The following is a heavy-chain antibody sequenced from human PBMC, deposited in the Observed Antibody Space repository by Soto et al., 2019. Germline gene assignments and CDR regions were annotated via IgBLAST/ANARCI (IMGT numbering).Heavy chain of an antibody. V-gene: IGHV4-39*01. D-gene: IGHD2-15*01. CDR2: LYYSGNT. Sequence: QLQLQESGPGLVKPSETLSLTYTVSGGSISSFNYFWGWIRQPPGKGLEWIGSLYYSGNTSYNPSLHSRVTISVDTSKKQCTLTLRSVTAADTAVYYCARGGGSTFNWFDPWGQGTLVTVSP. CDR3: ARGGGSTFNWFDP. CDR1: GGSISSFNYF. J-gene: IGHJ5*02.